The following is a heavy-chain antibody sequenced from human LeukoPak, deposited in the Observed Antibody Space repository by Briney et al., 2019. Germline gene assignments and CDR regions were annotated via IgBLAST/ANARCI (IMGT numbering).Heavy chain of an antibody. J-gene: IGHJ4*02. CDR1: GYSYVSYW. Sequence: GESLKISCKGSGYSYVSYWIAWVRQMPGKGLEWMGIIYPGDSDTRYSPSFQGQVTISADKSISTAYLQWSSLKASDTAMYYCARWEWELLHFDYWGQGTLVTVSS. D-gene: IGHD1-26*01. CDR3: ARWEWELLHFDY. V-gene: IGHV5-51*01. CDR2: IYPGDSDT.